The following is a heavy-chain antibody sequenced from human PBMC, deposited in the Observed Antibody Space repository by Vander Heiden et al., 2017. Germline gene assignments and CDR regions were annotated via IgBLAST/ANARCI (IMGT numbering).Heavy chain of an antibody. CDR2: FYYTGNT. CDR1: GGSVNTANYY. J-gene: IGHJ4*02. D-gene: IGHD1-1*01. V-gene: IGHV4-61*01. Sequence: QVQLQESGPGLVKPSETLSLTCTLFGGSVNTANYYWTWIRQPSGKGLEWIGHFYYTGNTNYNPSLKSRVTISVDKSKKHLSLKLTSMTAADTAVDHCARVSSANDLSDSWGQGTLGTVSS. CDR3: ARVSSANDLSDS.